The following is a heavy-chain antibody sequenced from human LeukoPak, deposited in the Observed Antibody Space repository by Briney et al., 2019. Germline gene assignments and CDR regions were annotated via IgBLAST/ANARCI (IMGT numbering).Heavy chain of an antibody. D-gene: IGHD4-17*01. Sequence: GRSLRLSCAASGFTFSSYAMHWVRQAPGKGLEWVAVISYDGSNKYYADSVKGRFTISRDNSKNTLYLQMNSLRAEDTAVYYCAKGITKTYGDYYFDYWGQGTLVTVSS. V-gene: IGHV3-30-3*01. CDR2: ISYDGSNK. CDR1: GFTFSSYA. J-gene: IGHJ4*02. CDR3: AKGITKTYGDYYFDY.